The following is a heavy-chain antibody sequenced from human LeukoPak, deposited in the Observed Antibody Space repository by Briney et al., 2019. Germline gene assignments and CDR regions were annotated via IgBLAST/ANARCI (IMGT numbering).Heavy chain of an antibody. CDR3: TREEGSTDH. D-gene: IGHD5/OR15-5a*01. CDR1: GFTFSSYW. J-gene: IGHJ4*02. CDR2: INGDGSET. V-gene: IGHV3-74*01. Sequence: GGFLRLSCAASGFTFSSYWMHWVRQAPGKGLVWVSHINGDGSETNYADSVRGRFTISRDNAKNTLYLQMNSLRVDDTAVYYCTREEGSTDHWGQGTLVTVSS.